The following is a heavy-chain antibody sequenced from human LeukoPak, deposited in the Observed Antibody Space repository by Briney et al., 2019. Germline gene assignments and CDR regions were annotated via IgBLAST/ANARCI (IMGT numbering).Heavy chain of an antibody. CDR3: ARDLRRLSTNNWFDP. D-gene: IGHD5/OR15-5a*01. J-gene: IGHJ5*02. CDR1: GGSFSGYY. V-gene: IGHV4-34*01. Sequence: SETLSLTCAVYGGSFSGYYWSWIRQPPGKGLEWIGEINHSGSTNYNPSLKSRVTISVDTSKNQFSLKLSSVTAADTAVYYCARDLRRLSTNNWFDPWGQGTLVTVSS. CDR2: INHSGST.